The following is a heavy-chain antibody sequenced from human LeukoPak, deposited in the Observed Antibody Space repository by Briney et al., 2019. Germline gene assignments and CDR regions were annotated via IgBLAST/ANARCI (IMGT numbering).Heavy chain of an antibody. V-gene: IGHV3-30*18. CDR3: ANTVTTYYYYGMDV. J-gene: IGHJ6*04. CDR1: GFTFSSYG. D-gene: IGHD4-17*01. CDR2: ISYDGSNK. Sequence: PGRSLRLSCAASGFTFSSYGMHWVRQAPGKGLEWVAVISYDGSNKYYADSVKGRFTISRDNSKNTLYLQMNSLRAEDTAVYYCANTVTTYYYYGMDVWGKGTTVTVSS.